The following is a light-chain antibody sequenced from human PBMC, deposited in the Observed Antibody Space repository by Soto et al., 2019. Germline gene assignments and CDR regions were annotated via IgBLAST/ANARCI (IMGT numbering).Light chain of an antibody. J-gene: IGLJ7*01. Sequence: QSALTQPASVSGSPGQSITISCTGTSSDVGSYNLVSWYQQHPGKAPKLMIYEVSKRPSGVSNRFSGSKSGNTASLTISGLQAEDEADYYCCSYAGSRRVFGGGTQLIVL. V-gene: IGLV2-23*02. CDR2: EVS. CDR1: SSDVGSYNL. CDR3: CSYAGSRRV.